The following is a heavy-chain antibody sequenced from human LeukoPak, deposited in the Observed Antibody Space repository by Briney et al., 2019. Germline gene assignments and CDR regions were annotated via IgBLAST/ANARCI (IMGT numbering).Heavy chain of an antibody. CDR2: ISGSGGST. CDR3: AKDLDGGGATTPDY. V-gene: IGHV3-23*01. CDR1: GFTFSSYA. D-gene: IGHD1-26*01. Sequence: PGGSLRLSCAASGFTFSSYAMSWVRQAPGKGLEWVSAISGSGGSTYYADSVKGRFTISRDNSKNTLYLQMNSLRAEDTAVYYCAKDLDGGGATTPDYWGQGTLVTVSS. J-gene: IGHJ4*02.